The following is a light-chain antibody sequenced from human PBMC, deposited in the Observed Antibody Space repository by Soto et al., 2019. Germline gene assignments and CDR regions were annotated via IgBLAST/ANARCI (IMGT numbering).Light chain of an antibody. Sequence: QSALTQPRSVSGSPGQSVTISCTGTSSDVGGYDYVSWYQHHPGKAPKLMIYDVSKRPSGVPDRFSASKSGNTASLTISGFQAEDEADYYCCSYAGSYVFGTGTKLTVL. CDR1: SSDVGGYDY. CDR3: CSYAGSYV. J-gene: IGLJ1*01. CDR2: DVS. V-gene: IGLV2-11*01.